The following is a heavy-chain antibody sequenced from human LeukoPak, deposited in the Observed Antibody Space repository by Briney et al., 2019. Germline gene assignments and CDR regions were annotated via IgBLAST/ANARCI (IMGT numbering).Heavy chain of an antibody. V-gene: IGHV3-48*03. D-gene: IGHD1-26*01. CDR3: ARESGSYFSAFDI. CDR2: ISSSGSTI. J-gene: IGHJ3*02. Sequence: PGGSLRLSCAASGFTFSSYEMNWVRQAPGKGLEWVSYISSSGSTIYYADSVKGRFTISRDNAKNSLYLQMNSLRAEDTAVYYCARESGSYFSAFDIWGQGTTVTVSS. CDR1: GFTFSSYE.